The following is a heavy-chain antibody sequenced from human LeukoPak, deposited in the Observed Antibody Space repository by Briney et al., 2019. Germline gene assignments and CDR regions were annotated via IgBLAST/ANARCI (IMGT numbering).Heavy chain of an antibody. J-gene: IGHJ4*02. CDR3: ARHYHYGSGSYQPFDY. Sequence: PGGSLRLSCAASGFTFSSYTMNWVRQAPGKGLEWVSSISSSDSYIYYADSVKGRFTISRDNAKNSLYLQMNSLRAADTAVYYCARHYHYGSGSYQPFDYWGQGTLVTVSS. CDR1: GFTFSSYT. CDR2: ISSSDSYI. D-gene: IGHD3-10*01. V-gene: IGHV3-21*01.